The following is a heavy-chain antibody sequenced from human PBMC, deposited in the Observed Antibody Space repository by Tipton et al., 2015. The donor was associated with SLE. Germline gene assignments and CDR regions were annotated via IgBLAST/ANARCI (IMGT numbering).Heavy chain of an antibody. CDR1: GGSISSYN. CDR2: IYYSGST. CDR3: ARQTPRSDGYFDY. V-gene: IGHV4-59*08. D-gene: IGHD5-24*01. Sequence: TLSLTCTVSGGSISSYNWSWIRQPPGKGLEWIGYIYYSGSTNYNPTLKSRVTISVDTSKNQFSLKLSSVTAADTAVYYCARQTPRSDGYFDYWGQGTLVTVSS. J-gene: IGHJ4*02.